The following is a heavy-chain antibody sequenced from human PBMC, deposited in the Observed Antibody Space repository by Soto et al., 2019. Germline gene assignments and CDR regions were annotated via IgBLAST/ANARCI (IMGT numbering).Heavy chain of an antibody. V-gene: IGHV3-7*01. D-gene: IGHD2-2*01. Sequence: VQLVESGGGLVQPGASLRLSCATSGFPFSDYLMTWVRQAPGKGLEWVANIKHDASETYYVDSVKGRFTISRDNTKNSLYLQMDSLRAEDTGVYYCARSTVPLYWGQGILVTVSS. CDR2: IKHDASET. J-gene: IGHJ4*02. CDR1: GFPFSDYL. CDR3: ARSTVPLY.